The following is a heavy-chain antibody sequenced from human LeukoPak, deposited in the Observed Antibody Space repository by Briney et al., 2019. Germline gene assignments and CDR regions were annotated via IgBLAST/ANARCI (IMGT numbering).Heavy chain of an antibody. D-gene: IGHD6-13*01. CDR2: IYYSGST. V-gene: IGHV4-59*01. Sequence: SETLSLTCTVSGGSISSYYWSWIRQPPGKGLKWIGYIYYSGSTNYNPSLKSRVTISVDTSKNQFSLKLSSVTAADTAVYYCARGYSSSWYKGDYFDYWGQGTLVTVSS. CDR1: GGSISSYY. CDR3: ARGYSSSWYKGDYFDY. J-gene: IGHJ4*02.